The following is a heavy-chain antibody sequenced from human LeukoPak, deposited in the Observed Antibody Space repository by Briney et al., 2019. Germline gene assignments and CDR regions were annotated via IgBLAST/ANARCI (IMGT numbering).Heavy chain of an antibody. CDR2: INEDGSGK. CDR3: ARAVTSTEGY. J-gene: IGHJ4*02. D-gene: IGHD4-17*01. V-gene: IGHV3-7*03. Sequence: GGSLRLSCAASGFTFSRYWMTWVRHAPGKGLEWVASINEDGSGKHYVDSVKGRFTISRDNAQKSVYLEMNSLRAEDTAVYYCARAVTSTEGYWGQGTLVTVSS. CDR1: GFTFSRYW.